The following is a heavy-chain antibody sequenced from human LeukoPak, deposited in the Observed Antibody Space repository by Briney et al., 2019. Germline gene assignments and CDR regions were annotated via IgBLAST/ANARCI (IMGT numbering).Heavy chain of an antibody. Sequence: SETLSLTCTVYGGSFSSYYWSWIRQPPGKGLEWIGYIYYSGSTNYNPSLKSRVTISVDTSKNQFSLKLSSVTAADTAVYYCAREDYGDYERYWYFDLWGRGTLVTVSS. V-gene: IGHV4-59*12. CDR1: GGSFSSYY. CDR3: AREDYGDYERYWYFDL. CDR2: IYYSGST. D-gene: IGHD4-17*01. J-gene: IGHJ2*01.